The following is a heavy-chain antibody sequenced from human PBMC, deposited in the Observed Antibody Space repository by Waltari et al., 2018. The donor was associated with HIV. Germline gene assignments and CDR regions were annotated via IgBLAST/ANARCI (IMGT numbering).Heavy chain of an antibody. CDR3: ARDRGMAKDAFDI. CDR2: INAGNGNT. CDR1: GYTFTSYA. Sequence: QVQLVQSGAEVKKPGASVKVSCKASGYTFTSYAMHWVRQAPGQRLEWMGWINAGNGNTKYSQKFQGRVTITRDTSASTAYMELSSLRSEDTAVYYCARDRGMAKDAFDIWGQGTMVTVSS. V-gene: IGHV1-3*01. D-gene: IGHD3-10*01. J-gene: IGHJ3*02.